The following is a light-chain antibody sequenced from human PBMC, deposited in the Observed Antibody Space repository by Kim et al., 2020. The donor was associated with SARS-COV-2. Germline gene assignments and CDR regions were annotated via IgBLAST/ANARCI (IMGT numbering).Light chain of an antibody. Sequence: DIQMTQSPSSLSASVGDRVTITCRASQYIANFLVWYQQKPGKVPKLLIYAASTLQSGVPSRFSGSGSGTDFTLTISSLQPEDVATYYCQKYNSVPLTFGGGTKVDIK. J-gene: IGKJ4*01. CDR1: QYIANF. CDR3: QKYNSVPLT. V-gene: IGKV1-27*01. CDR2: AAS.